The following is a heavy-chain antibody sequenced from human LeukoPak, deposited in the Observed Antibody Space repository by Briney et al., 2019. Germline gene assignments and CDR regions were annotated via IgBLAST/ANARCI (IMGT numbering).Heavy chain of an antibody. Sequence: ASVKVSCKASGYTFTSYDINWVRQAPGQGLEWMGWINPNSGGTNYAQKFQGRVTMTRDTSISTAYMELSRLRSDDTAVYYCATGVRDIAGSPDYWGQGTLVTVSS. CDR1: GYTFTSYD. J-gene: IGHJ4*02. CDR3: ATGVRDIAGSPDY. V-gene: IGHV1-2*02. D-gene: IGHD7-27*01. CDR2: INPNSGGT.